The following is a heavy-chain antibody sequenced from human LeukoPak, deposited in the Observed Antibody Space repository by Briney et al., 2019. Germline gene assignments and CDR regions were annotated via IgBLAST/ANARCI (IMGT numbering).Heavy chain of an antibody. J-gene: IGHJ3*02. CDR3: ARDWGEGFFSMAFDI. CDR2: INSDGSST. D-gene: IGHD3-16*01. Sequence: GGSLRLSCAASGFTFSSYWMHWVRQPPGKGLVWVSRINSDGSSTTYADSVKGRFTISRDNSKNTLYLQMNRLRAEDTAVYYCARDWGEGFFSMAFDIWGQGTMVTVSS. CDR1: GFTFSSYW. V-gene: IGHV3-74*01.